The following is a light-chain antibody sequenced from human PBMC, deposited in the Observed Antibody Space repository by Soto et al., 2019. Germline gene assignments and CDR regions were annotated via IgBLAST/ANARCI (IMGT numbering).Light chain of an antibody. J-gene: IGLJ1*01. CDR3: SSYTSSSTLV. CDR2: DVN. CDR1: SSAVGGYNS. V-gene: IGLV2-14*03. Sequence: QPALTQPASVSGSPGQSIAISCTGTSSAVGGYNSVSWYQHHPGKAPKLMIYDVNYRPSGISDRFSGSKSGNTASLTISGLQAEDEADYYCSSYTSSSTLVFGTGTKVTVL.